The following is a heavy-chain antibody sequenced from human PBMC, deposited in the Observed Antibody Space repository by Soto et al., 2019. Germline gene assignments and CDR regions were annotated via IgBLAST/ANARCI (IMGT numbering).Heavy chain of an antibody. V-gene: IGHV3-30-3*01. CDR2: ISYDGSNK. D-gene: IGHD6-13*01. CDR3: ARDAAAGAYFDY. J-gene: IGHJ4*02. CDR1: GFTFSSYA. Sequence: GGSLRLSCAASGFTFSSYAMHWVRQAPGKGLEWVAVISYDGSNKYYADSVKGRFTISRDNSKNTLYLQMNSLRAEDTAVYYCARDAAAGAYFDYWGQGTLVTVS.